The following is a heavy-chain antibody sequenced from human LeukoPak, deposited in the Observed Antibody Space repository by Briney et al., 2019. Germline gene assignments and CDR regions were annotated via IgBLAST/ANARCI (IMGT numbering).Heavy chain of an antibody. D-gene: IGHD2-15*01. CDR2: IYPGDSDT. Sequence: GESLKISCKGSGYSFTTYWIGWVRQMPGKGLEWMGVIYPGDSDTRYIPSFQGQVTISADKSISTAYLQWSSLKASDTAMYHCARARYCSGGSCYFDYWGQGTLVIVSS. CDR1: GYSFTTYW. CDR3: ARARYCSGGSCYFDY. J-gene: IGHJ4*02. V-gene: IGHV5-51*01.